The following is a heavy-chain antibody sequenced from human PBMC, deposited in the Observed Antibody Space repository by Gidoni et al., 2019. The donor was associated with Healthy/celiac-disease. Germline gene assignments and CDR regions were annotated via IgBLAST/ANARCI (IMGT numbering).Heavy chain of an antibody. Sequence: EVQPVESGGGWVQPGRSRSISCAAAGFPFDDYAMHRVRQAPGKGLEWVSGISWNSGSIGYADSVKGRFTISRDNAKNSLYLQMNSLRAEDTALYYCARKAGYGDPFDYWGQGTLVTVSS. CDR2: ISWNSGSI. V-gene: IGHV3-9*01. CDR1: GFPFDDYA. CDR3: ARKAGYGDPFDY. J-gene: IGHJ4*02. D-gene: IGHD4-17*01.